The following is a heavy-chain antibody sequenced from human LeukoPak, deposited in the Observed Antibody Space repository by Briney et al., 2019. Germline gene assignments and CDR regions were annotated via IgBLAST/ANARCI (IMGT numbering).Heavy chain of an antibody. CDR3: AKGLVRGVLPYYFDY. CDR1: GSTVSRCA. J-gene: IGHJ4*02. D-gene: IGHD3-10*01. Sequence: GGSLRLSCAASGSTVSRCAMSWVRQAPGKGLEWVSVISGSGGSTYYADSVKGRFTISRDNSKNTLYLQMNSLRAEDTAVYYCAKGLVRGVLPYYFDYWGQGTLVTVSS. CDR2: ISGSGGST. V-gene: IGHV3-23*01.